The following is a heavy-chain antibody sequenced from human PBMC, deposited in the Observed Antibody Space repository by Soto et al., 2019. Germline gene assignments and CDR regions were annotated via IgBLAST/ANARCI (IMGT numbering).Heavy chain of an antibody. CDR2: ISSDGSNK. Sequence: GGSLRLSCADSGFTFSSYGLHWVRQAPGKVLEWVAVISSDGSNKYYADSVKGRFTISRDNSKNTLYLQMGSLRAEDKAVYYFARVAVGYYGMDVWGKGTKVTVCS. CDR1: GFTFSSYG. CDR3: ARVAVGYYGMDV. D-gene: IGHD6-25*01. V-gene: IGHV3-30*03. J-gene: IGHJ6*01.